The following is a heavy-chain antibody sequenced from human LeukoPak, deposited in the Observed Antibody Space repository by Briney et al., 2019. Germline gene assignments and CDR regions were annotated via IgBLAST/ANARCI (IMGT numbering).Heavy chain of an antibody. D-gene: IGHD6-13*01. Sequence: SETLSLTCTVSGGSISSYFWSWIRQPPGKGLEWIGYIYYSGSTNYNPSLKSRVTISVDTSKNQFSLKLSSVTAADTAVYYCARDEIAAAGRIDYWGQGTLVTVSS. J-gene: IGHJ4*02. CDR2: IYYSGST. CDR3: ARDEIAAAGRIDY. CDR1: GGSISSYF. V-gene: IGHV4-59*01.